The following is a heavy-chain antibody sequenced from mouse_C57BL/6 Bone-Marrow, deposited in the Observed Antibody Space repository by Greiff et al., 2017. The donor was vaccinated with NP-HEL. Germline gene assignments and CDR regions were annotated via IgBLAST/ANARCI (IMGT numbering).Heavy chain of an antibody. CDR1: GFNFKDYY. D-gene: IGHD2-2*01. J-gene: IGHJ4*01. CDR2: IDPEDGET. V-gene: IGHV14-2*01. CDR3: AVLLWLPYYAMDD. Sequence: VQLQQSGAELVKPGASVKLSCTASGFNFKDYYMHWVKQRTEQGLEWIGRIDPEDGETKYAPKFQGKATITADTSSNTAYLQLSSLTSEDTAVYYCAVLLWLPYYAMDDWGQGTSVTVSS.